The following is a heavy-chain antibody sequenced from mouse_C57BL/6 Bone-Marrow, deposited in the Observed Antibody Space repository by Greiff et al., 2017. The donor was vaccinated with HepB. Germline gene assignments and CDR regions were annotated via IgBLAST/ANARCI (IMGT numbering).Heavy chain of an antibody. V-gene: IGHV2-6-1*01. D-gene: IGHD3-3*01. CDR2: IWSDGST. Sequence: QVQLKESGPGLVAPSQSLSITCTVSGFSLTSYGVHWVRQPPGKGLEWLVVIWSDGSTTYNSALKSRLSISKDNSKSQVFLKMNSLQTDDTAMYYCARHAVGRAFYAMDYWGQGTSVTVSS. J-gene: IGHJ4*01. CDR3: ARHAVGRAFYAMDY. CDR1: GFSLTSYG.